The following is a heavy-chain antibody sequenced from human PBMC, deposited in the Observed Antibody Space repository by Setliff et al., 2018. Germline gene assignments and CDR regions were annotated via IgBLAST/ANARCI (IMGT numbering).Heavy chain of an antibody. V-gene: IGHV4-59*11. CDR1: GGSISSHY. CDR3: ARGGGGYHAAS. Sequence: PSETLSLTCTVSGGSISSHYWSWIRQPPGKGLEWIGYIYYSGSTNYNPSLKSRVTISVDTSKNQFSLKLSSVTAADTAVYYCARGGGGYHAASWGQGILVTVSS. J-gene: IGHJ5*02. D-gene: IGHD2-2*01. CDR2: IYYSGST.